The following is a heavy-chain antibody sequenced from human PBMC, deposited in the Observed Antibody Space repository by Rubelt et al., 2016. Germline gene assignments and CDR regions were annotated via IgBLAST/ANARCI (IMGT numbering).Heavy chain of an antibody. CDR3: ASVPLWSGYYTPLYYFDY. V-gene: IGHV3-7*02. J-gene: IGHJ4*02. D-gene: IGHD3-3*01. CDR2: IKQAGSEK. CDR1: GFTFSSYW. Sequence: SCAASGFTFSSYWMSWVRQAPGKGLEWVANIKQAGSEKYYVDSVKGRFTISRDNAKNSLVLQMNSLRAEDTAVYYCASVPLWSGYYTPLYYFDYWGQGTLVTVSS.